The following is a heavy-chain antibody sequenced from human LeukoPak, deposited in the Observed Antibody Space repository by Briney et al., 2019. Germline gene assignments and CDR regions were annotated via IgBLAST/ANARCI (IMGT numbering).Heavy chain of an antibody. J-gene: IGHJ2*01. Sequence: GGSLRLSCAPSGFAFSSCDMHWVRQATGKDLEWVSAIGTAGDTYYPGSVKGRFTISRENAKNSLYLQMNSLRAGDTAVYYCARETRGYLDLWGRGTLVTVSS. CDR3: ARETRGYLDL. V-gene: IGHV3-13*04. CDR2: IGTAGDT. CDR1: GFAFSSCD.